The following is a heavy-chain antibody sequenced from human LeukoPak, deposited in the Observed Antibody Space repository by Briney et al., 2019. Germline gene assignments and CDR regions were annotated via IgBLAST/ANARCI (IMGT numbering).Heavy chain of an antibody. D-gene: IGHD5-12*01. V-gene: IGHV3-7*01. J-gene: IGHJ3*02. CDR3: ARVNPLVAPGALDI. CDR2: IKQDGSAK. CDR1: GFTFSKYW. Sequence: GGSLRLSCVASGFTFSKYWMTWVRQAPGKGLAWVANIKQDGSAKYYMGSVEGRFAISRDNAKNSLYLRMNSLGAEDTAVYYCARVNPLVAPGALDIWGQGTMVAVSS.